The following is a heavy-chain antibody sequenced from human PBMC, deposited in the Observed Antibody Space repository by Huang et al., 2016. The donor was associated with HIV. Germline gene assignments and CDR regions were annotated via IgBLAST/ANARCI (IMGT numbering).Heavy chain of an antibody. Sequence: QVRLRESGPGLVKPSQTLSLTCTVSGGSRSSGNYYWTWIRQPAGKGLEWMGHIYPRGITNYSPSLKSRGSISLDTAKNQFSLRLRSVTAADTAVYYCARSYAGTIWDSGRDYFDYWGQGILVTVSS. CDR3: ARSYAGTIWDSGRDYFDY. CDR2: IYPRGIT. V-gene: IGHV4-61*09. J-gene: IGHJ4*02. CDR1: GGSRSSGNYY. D-gene: IGHD1-26*01.